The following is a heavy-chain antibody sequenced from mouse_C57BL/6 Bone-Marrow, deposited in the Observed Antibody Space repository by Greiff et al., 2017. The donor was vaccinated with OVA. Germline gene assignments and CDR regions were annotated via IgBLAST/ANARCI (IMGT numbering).Heavy chain of an antibody. CDR2: INPNNGGT. J-gene: IGHJ2*01. D-gene: IGHD2-14*01. CDR3: ARRGVRGDYLDY. V-gene: IGHV1-22*01. CDR1: GYTFTDYN. Sequence: EVQLQQSGPELVKPGASVKMSCKASGYTFTDYNMHWVKQSHGKSLEWIGYINPNNGGTSYNQKFKGKATLTVNKSSSTAYMELRSLTSEDSAVYYCARRGVRGDYLDYWGQGTTLTVSS.